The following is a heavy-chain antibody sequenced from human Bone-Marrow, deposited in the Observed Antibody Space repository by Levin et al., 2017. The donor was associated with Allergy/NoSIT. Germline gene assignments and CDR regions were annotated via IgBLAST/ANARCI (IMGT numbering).Heavy chain of an antibody. CDR1: GGSFSGYY. CDR2: INHSGST. J-gene: IGHJ4*02. Sequence: SETLSLTCAVYGGSFSGYYWSWIRQPPGKGLEWIGEINHSGSTNYNPSLKSRVTISVDTSKNQFSLKLSSVTAADTAVYYCARGEGFGEPFDYWGQGTLVTVSS. CDR3: ARGEGFGEPFDY. V-gene: IGHV4-34*01. D-gene: IGHD3-10*01.